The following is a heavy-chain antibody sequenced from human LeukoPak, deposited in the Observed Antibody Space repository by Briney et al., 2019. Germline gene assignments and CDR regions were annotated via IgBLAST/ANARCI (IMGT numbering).Heavy chain of an antibody. CDR1: GFTFDDYA. D-gene: IGHD6-19*01. CDR2: ISWNSGSI. V-gene: IGHV3-9*01. Sequence: GGSLRLSCAASGFTFDDYAMHWVRQPPGKGLEWVSGISWNSGSIDYADSVKGRFTISRDNAKNSLYLQMNSLRVEDTAFYYCAKDNRRHYTSGPNPDSLHWGQGALVTVSS. J-gene: IGHJ4*02. CDR3: AKDNRRHYTSGPNPDSLH.